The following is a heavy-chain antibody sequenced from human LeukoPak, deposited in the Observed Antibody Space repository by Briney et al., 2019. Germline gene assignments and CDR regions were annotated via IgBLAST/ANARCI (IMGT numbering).Heavy chain of an antibody. CDR3: ARRATTVTTGYYYYYMDV. CDR1: GGSLNSRSYY. D-gene: IGHD4-17*01. V-gene: IGHV4-39*01. Sequence: PSETLSLTCTVSGGSLNSRSYYWGWIRQPPGKGLEWIGSVYYGGTTYYNPSLKSRVTISEDTSKNQFSLKLSSVTAADTAVYYCARRATTVTTGYYYYYMDVWGKGTTVTVSS. CDR2: VYYGGTT. J-gene: IGHJ6*03.